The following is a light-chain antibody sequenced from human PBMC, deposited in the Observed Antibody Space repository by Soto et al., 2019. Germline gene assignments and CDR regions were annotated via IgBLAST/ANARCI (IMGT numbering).Light chain of an antibody. CDR3: QQSYSKL. CDR2: GTS. CDR1: QSISSS. J-gene: IGKJ1*01. Sequence: DIQMTQSPSSLSASVGDRVIITCRPSQSISSSLNWYQQKPGRAPKLLIYGTSTLQSGVPSRFSGTGSGTDFNLTISSLKPEDFATYYCQQSYSKLFSKGTKGDIK. V-gene: IGKV1-39*01.